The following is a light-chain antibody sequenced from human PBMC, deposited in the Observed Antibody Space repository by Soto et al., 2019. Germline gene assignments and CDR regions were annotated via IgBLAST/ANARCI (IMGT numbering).Light chain of an antibody. CDR1: QSVPGNY. V-gene: IGKV3-20*01. CDR3: HQYTSPPWT. Sequence: EIVLTQSPTTLSLSPGEGATLSCRASQSVPGNYLAWLQQKPGQSPRLLIYGASSRATGIPGRFSGSGSCTDFPLTISGVEPDDFALYYCHQYTSPPWTLGQGTRVE. CDR2: GAS. J-gene: IGKJ1*01.